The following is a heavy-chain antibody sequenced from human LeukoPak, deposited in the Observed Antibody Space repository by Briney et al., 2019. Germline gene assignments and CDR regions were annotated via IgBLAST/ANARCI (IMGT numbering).Heavy chain of an antibody. CDR2: IRYDGTNK. J-gene: IGHJ4*02. Sequence: GGSLRLPCAASGFIFSSYGMHWVRQAPGKGLEWVAFIRYDGTNKYYADSVKGRFTISRDNSKNTLYLQMNSLRAEDTAVYYCAKDRSGSYSQGLDYWGQGTLVTVSS. V-gene: IGHV3-30*02. D-gene: IGHD1-26*01. CDR3: AKDRSGSYSQGLDY. CDR1: GFIFSSYG.